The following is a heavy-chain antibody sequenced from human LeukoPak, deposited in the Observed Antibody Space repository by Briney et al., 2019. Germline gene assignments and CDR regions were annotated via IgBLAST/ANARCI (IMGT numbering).Heavy chain of an antibody. Sequence: SVKVSCKASGGTFSSYAISWVRQAPGQGLEWMGRIIPIFGTANYAQKFQGRVTITTDESTSTAYMELSSLRSEDTAVYYCARGHGDYADAFDIWGQGTMVTVSS. D-gene: IGHD4-17*01. CDR1: GGTFSSYA. V-gene: IGHV1-69*05. CDR3: ARGHGDYADAFDI. J-gene: IGHJ3*02. CDR2: IIPIFGTA.